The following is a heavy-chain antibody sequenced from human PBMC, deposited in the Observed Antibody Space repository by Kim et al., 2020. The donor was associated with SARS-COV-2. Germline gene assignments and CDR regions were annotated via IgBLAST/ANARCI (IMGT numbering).Heavy chain of an antibody. D-gene: IGHD6-19*01. CDR1: GGSISSSSYY. CDR2: IYYSGST. V-gene: IGHV4-39*01. CDR3: ARHRRYSSGGWGHFDY. Sequence: SETLSLTCTVSGGSISSSSYYWGWIRQPPGKGLEWIGSIYYSGSTYYNPSLKSRVTISVDTSKNQFSLKLSSVTAADTAVYYCARHRRYSSGGWGHFDYWGQGTLVTVSS. J-gene: IGHJ4*02.